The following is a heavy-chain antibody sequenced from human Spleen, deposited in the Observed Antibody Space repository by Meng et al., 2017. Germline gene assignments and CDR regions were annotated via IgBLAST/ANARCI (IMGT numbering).Heavy chain of an antibody. Sequence: SETLSLTCTVSGGSISSTYYWGWVRQPPGKGLEGIGSLHYSGTTFYNPSLKSRVTISVDTSKNPFALRLRSVTAADTAVYYCARGLYCGYTSCYGPEFGYWGQGTLVTVSS. CDR2: LHYSGTT. D-gene: IGHD2-2*01. CDR3: ARGLYCGYTSCYGPEFGY. CDR1: GGSISSTYY. J-gene: IGHJ4*02. V-gene: IGHV4-39*06.